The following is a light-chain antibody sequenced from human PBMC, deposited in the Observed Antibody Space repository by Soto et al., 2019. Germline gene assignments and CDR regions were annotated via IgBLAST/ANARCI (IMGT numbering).Light chain of an antibody. CDR1: QSISSW. CDR2: DAS. V-gene: IGKV1-5*01. Sequence: DIQMTQSPSTLSASVGDRVTITCRASQSISSWLAWYQQKPGKPPKLLIYDASSLESGVPSRFSGSGSGTEFTLNISSLQPDYFATYYCQQSNSYSAFGQATKVDIX. CDR3: QQSNSYSA. J-gene: IGKJ1*01.